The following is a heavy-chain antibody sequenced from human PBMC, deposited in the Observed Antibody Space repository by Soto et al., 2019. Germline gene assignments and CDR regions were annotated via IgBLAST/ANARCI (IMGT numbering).Heavy chain of an antibody. Sequence: QVQLVQSGAEVKEPGSSVKVSCKVSGGTFSSQTINWVRQVPGQGLEWMGSVIPIIGEGKYAQSFLGRVTITGERSPSTADMELSSLRPEDTAVYYCARPAVNDLDADSSAFDIWGQGTMVTVSS. CDR1: GGTFSSQT. V-gene: IGHV1-69*02. CDR2: VIPIIGEG. CDR3: ARPAVNDLDADSSAFDI. J-gene: IGHJ3*02. D-gene: IGHD1-1*01.